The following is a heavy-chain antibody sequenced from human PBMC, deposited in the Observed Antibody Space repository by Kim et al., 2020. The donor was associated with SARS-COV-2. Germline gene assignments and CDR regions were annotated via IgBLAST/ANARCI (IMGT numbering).Heavy chain of an antibody. V-gene: IGHV3-23*01. CDR2: IGSGGTT. CDR3: AKGGATYKYFES. D-gene: IGHD3-3*01. CDR1: GFTFISYA. Sequence: GGSLRLSCAASGFTFISYAMRWVRQAPGKGLEWVSTIGSGGTTYYADSVKGRFTISRDISKNTLYLQMNSLTAEDTAVYYCAKGGATYKYFESWGQGALVTVSS. J-gene: IGHJ1*01.